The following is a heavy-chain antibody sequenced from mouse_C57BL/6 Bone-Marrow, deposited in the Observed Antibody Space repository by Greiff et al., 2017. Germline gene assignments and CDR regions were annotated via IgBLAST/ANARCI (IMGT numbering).Heavy chain of an antibody. CDR3: ARMGPMDYGYDGGDY. V-gene: IGHV1-72*01. Sequence: VQLQQPGAELVKPGASVKLSCKASGYTFTSYWMHWVKQRPGRGLEWIGRIDPNSGGTKYNEKFKSKATLTVDKPSSTAYMQLSSLTSEDSAGYYWARMGPMDYGYDGGDYWGQGTTLTVSS. D-gene: IGHD2-2*01. J-gene: IGHJ2*01. CDR1: GYTFTSYW. CDR2: IDPNSGGT.